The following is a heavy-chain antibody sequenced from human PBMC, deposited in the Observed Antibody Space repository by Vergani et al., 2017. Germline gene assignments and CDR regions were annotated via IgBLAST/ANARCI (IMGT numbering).Heavy chain of an antibody. CDR3: ARIRLIYDYVWGSYRPEAPDY. J-gene: IGHJ4*02. D-gene: IGHD3-16*02. V-gene: IGHV2-26*01. Sequence: QVTLKESGPVLVKPTETLTLTCTVSGFSLSNARMGVSWIRQPPGKALEWLAHIFSNDEKSYSTSLKSRLTISKDTSKSQVVLTMTNMDPVDTATYYCARIRLIYDYVWGSYRPEAPDYWGQGTLVTVSS. CDR2: IFSNDEK. CDR1: GFSLSNARMG.